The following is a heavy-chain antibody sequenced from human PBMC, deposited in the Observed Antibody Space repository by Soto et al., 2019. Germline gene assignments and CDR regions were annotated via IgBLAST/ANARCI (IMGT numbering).Heavy chain of an antibody. V-gene: IGHV4-34*01. CDR2: INHSGST. J-gene: IGHJ6*02. Sequence: SETLSLTCAVYGGSFSGYYWSWIRQPPGEGLEWIGEINHSGSTNYNPSLKSRVTISVDTSKNQFSLKLSSVTAADTAVYYCARGFLEWLSEDSYYYGMDVWGQGTTVTVSS. D-gene: IGHD3-3*01. CDR1: GGSFSGYY. CDR3: ARGFLEWLSEDSYYYGMDV.